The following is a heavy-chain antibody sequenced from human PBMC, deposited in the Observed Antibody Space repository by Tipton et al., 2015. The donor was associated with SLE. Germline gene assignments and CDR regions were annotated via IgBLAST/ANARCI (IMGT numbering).Heavy chain of an antibody. CDR3: ARDGSHTSSMLDP. CDR1: GYTFSTYG. CDR2: ISAYNGDT. Sequence: QSGAEVKKPGASVRVSCKASGYTFSTYGISWVRQAPGQGPEWMGWISAYNGDTNYAQKFQGRVTLTTDTSTNTAFMDLRSLTSDDTAVYYCARDGSHTSSMLDPWGQGTLLTVSS. J-gene: IGHJ5*02. V-gene: IGHV1-18*01. D-gene: IGHD6-13*01.